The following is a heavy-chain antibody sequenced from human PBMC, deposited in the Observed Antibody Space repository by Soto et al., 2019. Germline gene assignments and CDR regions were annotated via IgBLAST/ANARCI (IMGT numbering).Heavy chain of an antibody. Sequence: SETLSLTCTVSGGSISSSNWWSWVRQPPGKGLEWFGEIYHSGSTNYNPSLKSRVTISVDTSKNQCSLKLSSVTAADTAVYYCARGEAAGWFGELLATYYGMDVWGQGTTVTVSS. D-gene: IGHD3-10*01. CDR3: ARGEAAGWFGELLATYYGMDV. CDR1: GGSISSSNW. J-gene: IGHJ6*02. V-gene: IGHV4-4*02. CDR2: IYHSGST.